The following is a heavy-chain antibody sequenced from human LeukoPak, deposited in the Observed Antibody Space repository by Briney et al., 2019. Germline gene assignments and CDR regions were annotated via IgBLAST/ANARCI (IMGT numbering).Heavy chain of an antibody. CDR2: IYHGGST. Sequence: SGTLSLTCAVSGGSISTTDWWSWVRQPPGKGLEWIGQIYHGGSTNFNPSLKSRVTISVDKSKNQFSLELNSVTAADTAVYYCARYHGSGTFFDYWGQGTLVTVSS. D-gene: IGHD3-10*01. V-gene: IGHV4-4*02. CDR1: GGSISTTDW. J-gene: IGHJ4*02. CDR3: ARYHGSGTFFDY.